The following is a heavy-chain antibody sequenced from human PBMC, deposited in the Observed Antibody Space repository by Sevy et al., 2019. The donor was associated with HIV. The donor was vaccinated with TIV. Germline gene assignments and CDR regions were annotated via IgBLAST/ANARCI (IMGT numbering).Heavy chain of an antibody. CDR3: ARSIAATGPDY. D-gene: IGHD6-13*01. Sequence: GGSLRLSCAASGFTFSSYWMSWVRQAPGKGLEWVANINLDGGMKYYVDSVKGRFTVSRDNAKNSLSLQMNSLRAEDTAVYYCARSIAATGPDYWGQGTLVTVSS. CDR2: INLDGGMK. V-gene: IGHV3-7*01. CDR1: GFTFSSYW. J-gene: IGHJ4*02.